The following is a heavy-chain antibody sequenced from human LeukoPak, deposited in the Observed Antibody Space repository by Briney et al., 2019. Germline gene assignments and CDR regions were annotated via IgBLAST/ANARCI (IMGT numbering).Heavy chain of an antibody. V-gene: IGHV4-61*02. D-gene: IGHD5-18*01. CDR3: ARVRDTAMGPYYYYYMDV. J-gene: IGHJ6*03. Sequence: SETLSLTCAVSGYSISSGYYWGWIRQPAGKGLEWIGRIYTSGSTNYNPSLKSRVTISVDTSKNQFSLKLSSVTAADTAVYYCARVRDTAMGPYYYYYMDVWGKGTTVTVSS. CDR1: GYSISSGYY. CDR2: IYTSGST.